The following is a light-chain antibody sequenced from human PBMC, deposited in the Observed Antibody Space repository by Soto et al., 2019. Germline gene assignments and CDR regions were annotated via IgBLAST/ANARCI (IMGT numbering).Light chain of an antibody. Sequence: DIQMTQSPSSVSAAVGDRVPINCRALQWISNYLAWYQHKPGKAPNLLIYTASILHSGVPSRFGGSGSGTDFTLTISNLQPEDFATYYCQQADSFPLTLGGGTKVEIK. V-gene: IGKV1-12*01. CDR2: TAS. CDR1: QWISNY. J-gene: IGKJ4*01. CDR3: QQADSFPLT.